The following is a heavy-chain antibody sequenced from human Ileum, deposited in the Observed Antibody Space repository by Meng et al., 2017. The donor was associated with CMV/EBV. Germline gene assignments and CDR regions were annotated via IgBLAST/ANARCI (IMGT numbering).Heavy chain of an antibody. Sequence: VSVGSISSGGYYWSWLRQHPGKGLEWIGYIYYSGSTYYNPSLKSRVTISVDTSKNQFSLKLSSVTAADTAVYYCARVVRGSGMDVWGQGTTVTVSS. D-gene: IGHD3-16*01. CDR3: ARVVRGSGMDV. J-gene: IGHJ6*02. CDR1: VGSISSGGYY. V-gene: IGHV4-31*02. CDR2: IYYSGST.